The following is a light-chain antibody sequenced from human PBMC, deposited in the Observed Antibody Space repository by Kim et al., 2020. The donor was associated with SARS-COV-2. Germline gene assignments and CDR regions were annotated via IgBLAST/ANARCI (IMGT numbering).Light chain of an antibody. CDR2: YDS. Sequence: SYELTQPPSVSVAPGKTARITCGGNNIGSKSVHWYQQKLGQAPVLVIYYDSDRPSGIPERFSGSNSGNTATLTISRVEAGDEADYYCQVWDSSSDHYFFG. CDR1: NIGSKS. CDR3: QVWDSSSDHYF. J-gene: IGLJ1*01. V-gene: IGLV3-21*04.